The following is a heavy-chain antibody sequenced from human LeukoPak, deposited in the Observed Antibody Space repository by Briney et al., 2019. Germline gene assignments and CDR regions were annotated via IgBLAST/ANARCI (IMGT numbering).Heavy chain of an antibody. Sequence: KPSETLSLTCTVSGGSISSYYWSWIRQPPGKGLEWIGTMYHSGSTNYNPSLKSRVTISVDTSKNQFSLKLSSVTAADTAVYFCARGFRGDNFDYWGQGTLVTVSS. CDR1: GGSISSYY. V-gene: IGHV4-59*08. CDR2: MYHSGST. D-gene: IGHD7-27*01. CDR3: ARGFRGDNFDY. J-gene: IGHJ4*02.